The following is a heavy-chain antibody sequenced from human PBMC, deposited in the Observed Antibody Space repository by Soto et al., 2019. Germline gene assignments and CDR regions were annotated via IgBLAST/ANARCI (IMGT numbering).Heavy chain of an antibody. CDR1: GYTFTGYY. V-gene: IGHV1-2*02. CDR2: INPNSGGT. D-gene: IGHD3-10*01. CDR3: ARGLYGSGTLYGMDV. Sequence: ASVKVSCKASGYTFTGYYMHWVRQAPGQGLEWMGWINPNSGGTNYAQKFQGRVTMTRDTSISTAYMELSRLRSDDTAVYYCARGLYGSGTLYGMDVWGQGTTVTVPS. J-gene: IGHJ6*02.